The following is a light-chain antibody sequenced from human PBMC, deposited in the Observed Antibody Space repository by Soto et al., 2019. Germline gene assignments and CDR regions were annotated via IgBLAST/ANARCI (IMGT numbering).Light chain of an antibody. CDR3: MQALQTGYT. J-gene: IGKJ2*01. V-gene: IGKV2-28*01. Sequence: DIVMTQSPLSLPVTPGEPASISCRSSQSLLHSNGYNYLDWYLQKPGQSPQLLIYLGSNRASGVPDRFSGSGSGTGFTLKISRVEAEDVGVYYCMQALQTGYTFGQGTKLEIK. CDR2: LGS. CDR1: QSLLHSNGYNY.